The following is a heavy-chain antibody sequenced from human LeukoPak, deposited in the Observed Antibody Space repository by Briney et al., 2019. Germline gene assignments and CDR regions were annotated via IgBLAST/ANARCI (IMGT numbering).Heavy chain of an antibody. CDR3: AKDHHGRSSWYYFDY. CDR2: ISSSSSSI. CDR1: GFSFSSYT. V-gene: IGHV3-48*01. J-gene: IGHJ4*02. D-gene: IGHD6-13*01. Sequence: PGGSLRLSCAASGFSFSSYTMNWVRQAPGKGLEWISSISSSSSSIYYADSVKGRFTISRDNSKNTLYLQMNSLRAEDTAVYYCAKDHHGRSSWYYFDYWGQGTLVTVSS.